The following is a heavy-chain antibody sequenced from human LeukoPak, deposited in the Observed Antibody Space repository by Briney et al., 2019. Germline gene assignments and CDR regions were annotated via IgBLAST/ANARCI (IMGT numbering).Heavy chain of an antibody. Sequence: GGSLRLSCAASGFTFSDYYMSWLRQAPGKGLEWVSYISSSGSTIYYADSVKGRFTISRDNAKNSLYLQMNSLRAEDTAVYYCAGTGSGYYLWYYYYYMDVWGKGTTVTVSS. CDR1: GFTFSDYY. CDR2: ISSSGSTI. CDR3: AGTGSGYYLWYYYYYMDV. J-gene: IGHJ6*03. D-gene: IGHD3-22*01. V-gene: IGHV3-11*04.